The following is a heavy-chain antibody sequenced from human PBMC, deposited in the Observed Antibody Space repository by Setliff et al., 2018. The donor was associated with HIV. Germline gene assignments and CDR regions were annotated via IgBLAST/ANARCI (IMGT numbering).Heavy chain of an antibody. CDR3: ARRSLEYYYVSSATGAFDI. J-gene: IGHJ3*02. V-gene: IGHV4-59*01. Sequence: SETLSLTCTVSGGSISSYYWSWIRQPPGKGLEWIGYIYYSGSTNYNPSLKSRVTISVDTSKNQFSLKLSSVTAADTAVYYCARRSLEYYYVSSATGAFDIWGQGTMVTVSS. CDR2: IYYSGST. D-gene: IGHD3-22*01. CDR1: GGSISSYY.